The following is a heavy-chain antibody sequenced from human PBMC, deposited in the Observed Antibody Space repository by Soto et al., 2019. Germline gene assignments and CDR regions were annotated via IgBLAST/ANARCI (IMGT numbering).Heavy chain of an antibody. CDR1: GFTFRIYS. J-gene: IGHJ3*02. V-gene: IGHV3-74*01. CDR3: VKDRAVGRSWYYAFDI. D-gene: IGHD6-13*01. CDR2: INSDGTL. Sequence: EVQLVESGGGLVQPGGSLRLSCVASGFTFRIYSMHWVRQVPGKGLVWVSRINSDGTLDYADSVKGRFTISRDNAKNTLYLQMNSLRPEDTAVYYCVKDRAVGRSWYYAFDIWGQGTMVTVSS.